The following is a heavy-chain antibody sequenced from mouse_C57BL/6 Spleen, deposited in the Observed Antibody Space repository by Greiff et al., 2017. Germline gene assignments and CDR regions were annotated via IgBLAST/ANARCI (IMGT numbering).Heavy chain of an antibody. Sequence: VQLQQPGAELVKPGASVKLSCKASGYTFTSYWMHWVKQRPGQGLEWIGMIHPNSGSTNYNEKFKSKATLTVDKSSSTAYMQLSSLTSEDSAVYYCARSPYGTRYFDVWGTGTTVTVAS. CDR2: IHPNSGST. D-gene: IGHD1-1*01. CDR3: ARSPYGTRYFDV. J-gene: IGHJ1*03. CDR1: GYTFTSYW. V-gene: IGHV1-64*01.